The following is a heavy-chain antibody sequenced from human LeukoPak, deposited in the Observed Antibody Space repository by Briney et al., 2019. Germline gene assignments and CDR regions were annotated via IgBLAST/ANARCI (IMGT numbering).Heavy chain of an antibody. CDR2: IYYSGST. D-gene: IGHD3-22*01. J-gene: IGHJ4*02. CDR1: GGSISSGGYY. V-gene: IGHV4-31*03. CDR3: ATARYYYDSSGETNVNFDY. Sequence: PSETLSLTCTVSGGSISSGGYYWSWIRQHPGKGLEWIGYIYYSGSTYYNPSLKSRVTISVDTSKNQFPLKLSSVTAADTAVYYCATARYYYDSSGETNVNFDYWGQGTLVTVSS.